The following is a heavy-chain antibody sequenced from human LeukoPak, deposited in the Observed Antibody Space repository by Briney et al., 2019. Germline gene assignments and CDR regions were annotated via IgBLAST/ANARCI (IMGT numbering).Heavy chain of an antibody. V-gene: IGHV1-18*01. CDR1: GYTFTSYG. J-gene: IGHJ6*03. CDR2: ISAYNGNT. Sequence: ASVKVSCKASGYTFTSYGISWVRQAPGQGLEWMGWISAYNGNTNYAQKLQGRVTMTTDTSTSTAYMELRSLRSDDTAVYYCARSIQLEAVYYYYMDVWGKGTTVTVSS. CDR3: ARSIQLEAVYYYYMDV. D-gene: IGHD5-18*01.